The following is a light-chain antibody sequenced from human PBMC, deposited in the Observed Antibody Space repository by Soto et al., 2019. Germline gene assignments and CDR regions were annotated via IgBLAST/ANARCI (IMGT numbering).Light chain of an antibody. J-gene: IGKJ1*01. Sequence: DIQMTQSPSSLSASLGDRVTITCLSSQSISSYLNWYQQKPGKAPKLLIYAASSLQSGVPSRFSGSGSGTDFTLTISSLQPEDFATYYCQQSYSTPPTFGQGTKVDIK. CDR2: AAS. CDR3: QQSYSTPPT. CDR1: QSISSY. V-gene: IGKV1-39*01.